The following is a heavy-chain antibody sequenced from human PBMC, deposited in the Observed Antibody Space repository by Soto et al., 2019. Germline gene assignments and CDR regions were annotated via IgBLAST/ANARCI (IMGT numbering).Heavy chain of an antibody. CDR1: GGSISSGDYY. J-gene: IGHJ4*02. D-gene: IGHD6-13*01. Sequence: SETLSLTCTVSGGSISSGDYYWSWIRQPPGKGLEWIGYIYYSGSTYYNPSLKSRVTISVDTSKNQFSLKLSSVTAADTAVYYCARDTLAAAGQGPFDYWGQGTLVTV. CDR2: IYYSGST. CDR3: ARDTLAAAGQGPFDY. V-gene: IGHV4-30-4*01.